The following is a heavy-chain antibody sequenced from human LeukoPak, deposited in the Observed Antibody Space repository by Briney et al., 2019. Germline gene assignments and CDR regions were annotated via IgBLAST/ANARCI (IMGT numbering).Heavy chain of an antibody. V-gene: IGHV4-34*01. CDR3: ARFRVTSRYCSSTSCSRYYYGMDI. CDR1: GGSFSGYY. Sequence: SETLSLTCAVYGGSFSGYYWSWVRQPPGKGLEWIGEINPSGSTNYNTSLKSRVTISVDTSQNQFSLELRSVTAADTAVYYCARFRVTSRYCSSTSCSRYYYGMDIWGQGTTVTASS. D-gene: IGHD2-2*01. J-gene: IGHJ6*02. CDR2: INPSGST.